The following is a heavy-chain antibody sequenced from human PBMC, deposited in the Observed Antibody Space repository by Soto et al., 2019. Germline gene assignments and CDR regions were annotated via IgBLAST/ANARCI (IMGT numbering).Heavy chain of an antibody. V-gene: IGHV4-39*01. J-gene: IGHJ4*02. Sequence: SETLSLTCTVSGGSISSSSYYWGWIRQPPGKGLEWIGSIYYSGSTYYNPSLKSRVTISVDTSKNQFSLKLSSVTAADTAVYYCARQSLAAAGYFDYWGQGTLVTVSS. D-gene: IGHD6-13*01. CDR2: IYYSGST. CDR3: ARQSLAAAGYFDY. CDR1: GGSISSSSYY.